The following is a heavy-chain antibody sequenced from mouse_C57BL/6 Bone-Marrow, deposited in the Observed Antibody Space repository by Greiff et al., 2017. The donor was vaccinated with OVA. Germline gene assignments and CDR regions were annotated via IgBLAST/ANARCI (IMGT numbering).Heavy chain of an antibody. Sequence: VKLKQSGPGLVQPSQSLSITCTVSGFSLTSYGVHWVRQPPGKGLEWLGVIWSGGSTDYNAAFISRLSISKDNSKSQVFFKMNSLQADDTAIYYCAKTVYGSSSWFAYWGQGTLVTVSA. V-gene: IGHV2-4*01. CDR3: AKTVYGSSSWFAY. CDR1: GFSLTSYG. D-gene: IGHD1-1*01. J-gene: IGHJ3*01. CDR2: IWSGGST.